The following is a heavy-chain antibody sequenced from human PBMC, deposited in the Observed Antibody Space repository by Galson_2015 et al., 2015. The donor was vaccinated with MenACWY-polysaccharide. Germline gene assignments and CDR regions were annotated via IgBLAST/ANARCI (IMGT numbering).Heavy chain of an antibody. Sequence: ISSYYWNWIRQPPGRGLEWVGYINYSGSTNHNPSLKSRVTMSVDTSKNQFSLNLTSVTDADTAVYYCARAIAVAGQRRDFDLWGRGTLVTVSS. CDR1: ISSYY. CDR2: INYSGST. D-gene: IGHD6-19*01. J-gene: IGHJ2*01. V-gene: IGHV4-59*01. CDR3: ARAIAVAGQRRDFDL.